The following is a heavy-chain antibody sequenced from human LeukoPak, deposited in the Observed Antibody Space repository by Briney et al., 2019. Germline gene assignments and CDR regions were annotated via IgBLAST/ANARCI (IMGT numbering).Heavy chain of an antibody. CDR2: IYPSGST. J-gene: IGHJ5*02. V-gene: IGHV4-4*07. CDR1: GGSISSYY. Sequence: SETLSLTCTVSGGSISSYYWSWIRQPAGKGLELIGRIYPSGSTNYNPSLKCRVTMSVDTSKNQFSLKLSSVTAADTAVYYCARAPTGTGGWNWFDPWGQGTLVTVSS. CDR3: ARAPTGTGGWNWFDP. D-gene: IGHD1-1*01.